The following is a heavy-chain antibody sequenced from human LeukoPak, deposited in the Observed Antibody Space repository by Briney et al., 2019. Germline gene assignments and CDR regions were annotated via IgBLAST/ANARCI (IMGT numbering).Heavy chain of an antibody. J-gene: IGHJ5*02. CDR2: IKQDGSEK. V-gene: IGHV3-7*01. CDR1: GFTFSSYW. Sequence: GGSLRLSCAASGFTFSSYWMSWVRQAPGRGLEWVANIKQDGSEKYYVDSMKGRFTISRDNAKNTLYLQMNSLRAEDTAVYYCARGESDRIAAARYNWFDPWGQGTLVTVSS. D-gene: IGHD6-13*01. CDR3: ARGESDRIAAARYNWFDP.